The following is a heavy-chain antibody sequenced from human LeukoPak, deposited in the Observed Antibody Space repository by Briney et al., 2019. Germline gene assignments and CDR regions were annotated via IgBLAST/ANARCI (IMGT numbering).Heavy chain of an antibody. CDR1: GFTFDDYG. J-gene: IGHJ5*02. Sequence: GGSLRLSCAASGFTFDDYGMSWVRQAPGKGLEWVSGISWNGGSTGYADSVKGRFTISRDNAKNTLYLQMNSLRAEDTAVYYCARGWSITMVRGSNWFDPWGQGTLVTVSS. V-gene: IGHV3-20*04. CDR2: ISWNGGST. CDR3: ARGWSITMVRGSNWFDP. D-gene: IGHD3-10*01.